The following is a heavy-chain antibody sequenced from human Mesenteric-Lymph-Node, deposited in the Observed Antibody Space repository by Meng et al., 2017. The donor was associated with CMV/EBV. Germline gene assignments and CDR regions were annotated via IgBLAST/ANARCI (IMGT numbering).Heavy chain of an antibody. Sequence: GGSLRLSCAASGFTFSSYSMNWVRQAPGKGLEWVSYISSSSSTKYYADSVKGRFTISRDNAKNSLHLQMNSLRAEDTAVYYFARSDDIVTGYYAYYYYGMDVWGQGITVTVSS. D-gene: IGHD3-9*01. CDR1: GFTFSSYS. CDR3: ARSDDIVTGYYAYYYYGMDV. J-gene: IGHJ6*02. CDR2: ISSSSSTK. V-gene: IGHV3-48*04.